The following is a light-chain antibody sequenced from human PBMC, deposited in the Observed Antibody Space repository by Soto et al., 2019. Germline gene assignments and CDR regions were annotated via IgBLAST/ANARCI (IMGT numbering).Light chain of an antibody. CDR1: QSVRNSY. V-gene: IGKV3-20*01. J-gene: IGKJ2*01. CDR3: QQYGSSHT. CDR2: DAS. Sequence: EIVLTQSPGTLSLSPGERATLSCRASQSVRNSYLAWYQQKPGQAPRLLIYDASSRATGIPDKFSGSGSGTDSTLTISRLEPEDFAVYYCQQYGSSHTFGRGTKLDIK.